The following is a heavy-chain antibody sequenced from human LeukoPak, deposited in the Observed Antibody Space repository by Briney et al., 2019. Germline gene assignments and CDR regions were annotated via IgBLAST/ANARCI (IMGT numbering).Heavy chain of an antibody. CDR2: IKQDGSEK. Sequence: GGSLRLSCAASGFTFSSYWMSWVRQAPGKGLEWVANIKQDGSEKYYVDSVKGRFTISRDNAKNSLYLQMNSLRAEDTAEYYCARLYYDFWSGYYTFDYWGQGTLVTVSS. D-gene: IGHD3-3*01. CDR3: ARLYYDFWSGYYTFDY. J-gene: IGHJ4*02. CDR1: GFTFSSYW. V-gene: IGHV3-7*01.